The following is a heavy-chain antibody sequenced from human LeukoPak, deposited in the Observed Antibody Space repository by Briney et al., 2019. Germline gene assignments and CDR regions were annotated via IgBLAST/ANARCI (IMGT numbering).Heavy chain of an antibody. J-gene: IGHJ4*02. CDR2: INAGNDNT. CDR1: GYTFTSYA. Sequence: ASVKVSCKASGYTFTSYAMHWVRQAPGQRLEWMGWINAGNDNTKYSQEFQGRVTMTRDMSTSTVYMELSSLRSEDTAVYYCRYSSSGEFDYWGQGTLVTVSS. V-gene: IGHV1-3*03. CDR3: RYSSSGEFDY. D-gene: IGHD5-18*01.